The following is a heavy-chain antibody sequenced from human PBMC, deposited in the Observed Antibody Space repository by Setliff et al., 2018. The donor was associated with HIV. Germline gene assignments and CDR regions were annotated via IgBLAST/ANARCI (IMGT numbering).Heavy chain of an antibody. CDR3: ASAGLMIARPFYYYMDV. V-gene: IGHV1-3*01. Sequence: ASVKVSCKASGYTFTTYAIHWVRQAPGQRLEFMGWINAGNGNTKYSQRFQGRVTITIDTSASTAYMELSSLRSEDTAIYYCASAGLMIARPFYYYMDVWGTGTTVTVSS. CDR2: INAGNGNT. J-gene: IGHJ6*03. CDR1: GYTFTTYA. D-gene: IGHD3-22*01.